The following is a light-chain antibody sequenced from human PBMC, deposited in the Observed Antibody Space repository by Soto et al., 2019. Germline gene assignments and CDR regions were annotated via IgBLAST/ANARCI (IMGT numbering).Light chain of an antibody. Sequence: QSVLTQPPSTSGTPGQRVTISCSGSSSNIGNNYVNWYQQVPGKAPKLLLYHDDLRPSGVSDRFSGSKSGTSASLAISGLQSEDEADYYCESWDDTLKGHVFGGGTKLTVL. CDR1: SSNIGNNY. CDR2: HDD. CDR3: ESWDDTLKGHV. J-gene: IGLJ3*02. V-gene: IGLV1-36*01.